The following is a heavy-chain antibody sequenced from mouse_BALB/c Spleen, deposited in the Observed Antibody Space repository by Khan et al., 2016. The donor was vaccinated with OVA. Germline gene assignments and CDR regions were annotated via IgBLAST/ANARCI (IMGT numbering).Heavy chain of an antibody. CDR3: ARVGYNGTMDY. V-gene: IGHV9-3-1*01. CDR2: INTYTGEP. J-gene: IGHJ4*01. CDR1: GYTFTIYG. D-gene: IGHD2-14*01. Sequence: LVESGPELKKPGETVKISCKASGYTFTIYGMNWVRQAPGKGLKWMVWINTYTGEPTYADDFKGRFAFSLETSASTAFLQINNLKNEDTATYFCARVGYNGTMDYWGQGTSVTVSS.